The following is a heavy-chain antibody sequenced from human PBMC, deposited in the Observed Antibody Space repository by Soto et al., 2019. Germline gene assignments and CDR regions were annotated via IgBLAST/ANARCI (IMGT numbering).Heavy chain of an antibody. CDR1: GGPFTRYA. CDR3: ARGVAPGQPADTYGFDI. V-gene: IGHV1-69*01. J-gene: IGHJ3*02. D-gene: IGHD3-3*01. CDR2: ITPIAGTT. Sequence: QAQLVQSGAEVRKPGSSVRVSCRASGGPFTRYAVSWVRQAPGQGLEWIGGITPIAGTTNYAQKFRGMLSITADESTDTVQMELRILTSDDTAVYFCARGVAPGQPADTYGFDIWGQGSIVTVSS.